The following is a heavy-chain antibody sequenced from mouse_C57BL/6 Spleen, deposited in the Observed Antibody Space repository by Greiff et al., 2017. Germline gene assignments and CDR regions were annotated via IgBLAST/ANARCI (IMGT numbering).Heavy chain of an antibody. CDR3: ARKTLYYGYEADLDY. CDR1: GFTFSDYG. J-gene: IGHJ2*01. D-gene: IGHD2-2*01. V-gene: IGHV5-17*01. CDR2: ISSGSSTI. Sequence: EVQVVESGGGLVKPGGSLKLSCAASGFTFSDYGMHWVRQAPEKGLEWVAYISSGSSTIYYADTVKGRFTISRDNAKNTLFLQMTSLRSEDTAMYYWARKTLYYGYEADLDYWGQGTTLTVSS.